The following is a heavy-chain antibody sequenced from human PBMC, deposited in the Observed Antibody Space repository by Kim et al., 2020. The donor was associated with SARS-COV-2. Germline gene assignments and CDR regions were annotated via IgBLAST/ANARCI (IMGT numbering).Heavy chain of an antibody. V-gene: IGHV1-18*04. CDR1: GYTFTSYG. CDR2: ISAYNGNT. Sequence: ASVKVSCKASGYTFTSYGISWVRQAPGQGLEWMGWISAYNGNTNYAQKLQGRVTMTTDTSTSTAYMELRSLRSDDTAVYYCARDWSSSWYDALWRSRLDYWGQGTLVTVSS. J-gene: IGHJ4*02. CDR3: ARDWSSSWYDALWRSRLDY. D-gene: IGHD6-13*01.